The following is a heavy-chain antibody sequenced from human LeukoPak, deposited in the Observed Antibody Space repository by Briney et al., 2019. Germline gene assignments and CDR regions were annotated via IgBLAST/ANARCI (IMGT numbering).Heavy chain of an antibody. D-gene: IGHD1-1*01. Sequence: MASETLSLTCAVYGGSFSGYYWSWIRQPPGKGLEWIGEINHSGSTNYNPSLKSRVTISVDTSKNQFSLKLSSVTAADTAVYYCARVGVQLERPFDYWGQGTLVTVSS. CDR3: ARVGVQLERPFDY. J-gene: IGHJ4*02. CDR2: INHSGST. V-gene: IGHV4-34*01. CDR1: GGSFSGYY.